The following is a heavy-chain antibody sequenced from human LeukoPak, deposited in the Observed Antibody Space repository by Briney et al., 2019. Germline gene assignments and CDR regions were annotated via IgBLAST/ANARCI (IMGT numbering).Heavy chain of an antibody. Sequence: GGSLRLSCAASGFTFSSYAMSWVRQAPGKGLEWVSAISGSGGSTYYADSVMGRFTISRDNAKNSLYLQMSSLRAEDTALYLCAGGDRNGWYFYYWGQGTLVTVSS. CDR2: ISGSGGST. D-gene: IGHD6-19*01. CDR1: GFTFSSYA. CDR3: AGGDRNGWYFYY. J-gene: IGHJ4*02. V-gene: IGHV3-23*01.